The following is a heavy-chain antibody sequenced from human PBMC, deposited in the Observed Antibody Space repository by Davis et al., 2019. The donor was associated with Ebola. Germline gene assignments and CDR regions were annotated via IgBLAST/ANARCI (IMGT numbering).Heavy chain of an antibody. Sequence: GESLKISCAASGFTFSSYWMHWVRQAPGKGLVWVSRINSDGSSTSYADSVKGRFTISRDNSKNTLYLQMNSLRAEDTAVYYCAKGSSTWGQGTLVTVSS. CDR1: GFTFSSYW. V-gene: IGHV3-74*01. CDR2: INSDGSST. J-gene: IGHJ5*02. CDR3: AKGSST.